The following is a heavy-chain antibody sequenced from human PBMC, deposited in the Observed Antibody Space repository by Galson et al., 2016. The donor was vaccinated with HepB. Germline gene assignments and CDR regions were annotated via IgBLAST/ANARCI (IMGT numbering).Heavy chain of an antibody. CDR3: ARQQEGIDTILDN. V-gene: IGHV1-18*01. Sequence: SVKVSCKASGYTSRRYGINWVRQAPGQGLEWMGWINPYRGNTNYAQKVQGRVTLTTDTSTNTAYLELRSLKSDDTAVYYCARQQEGIDTILDNWGQGTLVTVS. CDR2: INPYRGNT. CDR1: GYTSRRYG. D-gene: IGHD5-18*01. J-gene: IGHJ4*02.